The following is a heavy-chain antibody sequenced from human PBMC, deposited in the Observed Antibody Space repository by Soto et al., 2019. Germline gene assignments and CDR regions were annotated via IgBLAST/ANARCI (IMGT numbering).Heavy chain of an antibody. V-gene: IGHV4-38-2*01. CDR2: IYHSGST. Sequence: SETLSLTCAVSCYSISSGYYWGWIRQPPGKGLEWIGSIYHSGSTYYNPSLKSRVTISVDTSKNQFSLKLSSVTAADTAVYYCARAYYDFWSGYSWGQGTLVTVSS. D-gene: IGHD3-3*01. CDR1: CYSISSGYY. CDR3: ARAYYDFWSGYS. J-gene: IGHJ4*02.